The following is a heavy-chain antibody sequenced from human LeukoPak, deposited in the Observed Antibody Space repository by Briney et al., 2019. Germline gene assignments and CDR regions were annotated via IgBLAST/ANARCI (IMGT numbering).Heavy chain of an antibody. J-gene: IGHJ4*02. D-gene: IGHD2-2*01. Sequence: PGGSLRLSCAASGFTFSSYALSWVRHAPGKGLEGVSAISGSGGSTYHADSVKGRFTISRDNSKSTLYLQMNSLRVEDTAVYYCAKDRGYCSSTSCSDDDYWGQGTLVTVS. CDR1: GFTFSSYA. CDR3: AKDRGYCSSTSCSDDDY. V-gene: IGHV3-23*01. CDR2: ISGSGGST.